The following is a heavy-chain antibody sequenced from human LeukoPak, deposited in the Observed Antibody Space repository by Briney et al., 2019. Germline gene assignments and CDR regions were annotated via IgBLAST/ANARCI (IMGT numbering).Heavy chain of an antibody. CDR1: GFSFAAYS. CDR3: TRDRVQTDY. J-gene: IGHJ4*02. D-gene: IGHD6-6*01. Sequence: PGRSLRLSCTASGFSFAAYSMTWFRQAPGKGLEWVGFIRNKAAGGTAEYAASVGGRFTVSRDDSNSIAYLQMNSLKTENTGVYYCTRDRVQTDYWDQGTLVTVSS. CDR2: IRNKAAGGTA. V-gene: IGHV3-49*03.